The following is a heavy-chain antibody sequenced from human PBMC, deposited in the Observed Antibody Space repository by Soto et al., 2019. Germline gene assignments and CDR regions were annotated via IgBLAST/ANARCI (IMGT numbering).Heavy chain of an antibody. CDR3: ARTPDI. J-gene: IGHJ3*02. V-gene: IGHV4-30-2*01. CDR2: IYHSGST. Sequence: PSETLSLTCAVAGGSICRGWYSWSWIRQPPGKGLEWIGYIYHSGSTYYNPSLKSRVTISVDRSKNQFSLKLSSVTAADTAGYYCARTPDIWGQGTMVTVSS. CDR1: GGSICRGWYS.